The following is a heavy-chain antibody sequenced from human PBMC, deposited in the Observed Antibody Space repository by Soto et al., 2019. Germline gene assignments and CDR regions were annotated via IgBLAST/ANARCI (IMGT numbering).Heavy chain of an antibody. CDR1: GGSISSGAYY. CDR2: VYYSGIT. CDR3: ARDSNLYGAAAFDI. V-gene: IGHV4-31*03. J-gene: IGHJ3*02. Sequence: QVQLQESGPGLVKPSQTLSLTCTVSGGSISSGAYYWSWVRQHPGQGLEWIGYVYYSGITDSNSSLKSRVTMSVDTSKNQFSLRLRSVTAADTAVYYCARDSNLYGAAAFDILGQGPMVTVSS. D-gene: IGHD4-17*01.